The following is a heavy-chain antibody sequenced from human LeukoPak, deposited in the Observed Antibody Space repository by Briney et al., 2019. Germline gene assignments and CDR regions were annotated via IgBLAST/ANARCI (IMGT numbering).Heavy chain of an antibody. CDR2: AYYSGHT. J-gene: IGHJ4*02. D-gene: IGHD2-15*01. Sequence: PSETLSLTCTVSGGSISDNYWSWIRQPPGKGLEWIGYAYYSGHTNYNSSLKSRVAMSLDTSKSQFSLRLSSVTAADTAVYFCARHPFATPFDYWGPGTLVTVSS. V-gene: IGHV4-59*08. CDR3: ARHPFATPFDY. CDR1: GGSISDNY.